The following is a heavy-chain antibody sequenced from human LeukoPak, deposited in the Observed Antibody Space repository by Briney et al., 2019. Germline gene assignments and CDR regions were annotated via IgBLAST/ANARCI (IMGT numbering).Heavy chain of an antibody. CDR2: ISSSSSTT. J-gene: IGHJ4*02. D-gene: IGHD2-21*01. V-gene: IGHV3-21*01. Sequence: PGGSLRLSCAASGFTLSSYTMNWVRQAQGKGLEWVSSISSSSSTTYYADSVEGRFTISRDNARNSLYLQMNSLRAEDTAVYYCLRGDVRDYWGQGTLVTVSS. CDR1: GFTLSSYT. CDR3: LRGDVRDY.